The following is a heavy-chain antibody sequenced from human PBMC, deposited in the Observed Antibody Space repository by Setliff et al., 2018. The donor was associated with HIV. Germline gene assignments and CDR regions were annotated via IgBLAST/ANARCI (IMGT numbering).Heavy chain of an antibody. CDR2: TYKAGKT. J-gene: IGHJ4*02. D-gene: IGHD5-18*01. Sequence: GGSLRLSCEASGFRVTDTYMAWVRQAPGKGLEWVTLTYKAGKTYYADFVKGRFTIARDDTKNTVSLQMTNLEPGDTAMYYCAKGGYGGAYYVAGYWGQGTKVTVSS. V-gene: IGHV3-53*01. CDR3: AKGGYGGAYYVAGY. CDR1: GFRVTDTY.